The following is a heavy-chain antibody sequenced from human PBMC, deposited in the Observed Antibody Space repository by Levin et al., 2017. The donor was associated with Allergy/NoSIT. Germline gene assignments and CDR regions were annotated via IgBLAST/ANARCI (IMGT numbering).Heavy chain of an antibody. J-gene: IGHJ5*02. CDR2: ISGSGGST. Sequence: LSLTCAASGFTFSSYAMSWVRQAPGKGLEWVSAISGSGGSTYYADSVKGRFTISRDNSKNTLYLQMNSLRAEDTAVYYCAKRSGPRFGRNWFDPWGQGTLVTVSS. V-gene: IGHV3-23*01. CDR1: GFTFSSYA. CDR3: AKRSGPRFGRNWFDP. D-gene: IGHD3-16*01.